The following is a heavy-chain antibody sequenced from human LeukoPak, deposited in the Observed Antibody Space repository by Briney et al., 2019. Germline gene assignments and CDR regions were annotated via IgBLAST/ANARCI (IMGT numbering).Heavy chain of an antibody. V-gene: IGHV4-59*08. J-gene: IGHJ4*02. CDR1: GDSISSYY. CDR3: ARHSRTYYDFDY. D-gene: IGHD1-26*01. Sequence: SETLSLTCSVSGDSISSYYWSWIRQSPGKGLEWIGYIYYSGSTNYNPSLKSRVTISVDTSKNQFSLKPSSVTAEDTAVYYCARHSRTYYDFDYWGQGILVTVSS. CDR2: IYYSGST.